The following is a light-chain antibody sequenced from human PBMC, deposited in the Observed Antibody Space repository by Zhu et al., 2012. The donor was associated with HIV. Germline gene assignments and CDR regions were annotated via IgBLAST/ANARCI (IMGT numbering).Light chain of an antibody. J-gene: IGKJ1*01. Sequence: DIQMTQSPSTLSAFLGDRVTITCRASQSISTWLAWYQQKPGRAPKLLIYRASNLESGVPSRFIGSGSGTEFTLTISSLQPNDSATYYCQQYSAYPETFGQGTRVE. CDR2: RAS. CDR1: QSISTW. CDR3: QQYSAYPET. V-gene: IGKV1-5*03.